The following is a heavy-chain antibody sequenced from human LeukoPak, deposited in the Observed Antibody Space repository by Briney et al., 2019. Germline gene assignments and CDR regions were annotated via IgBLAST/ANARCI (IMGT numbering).Heavy chain of an antibody. CDR1: GFTFSSYS. D-gene: IGHD2-2*01. J-gene: IGHJ4*02. V-gene: IGHV3-48*04. Sequence: GGSLRLSCAASGFTFSSYSMNWVRQAPGKGLEWVSYISSSSTIYYADSVKGRFTISRDNAKKSLYLQMNSLRAEDTAVYYCARDPSVYCSSTSCYDLDYWGQGTLVTVSS. CDR2: ISSSSTI. CDR3: ARDPSVYCSSTSCYDLDY.